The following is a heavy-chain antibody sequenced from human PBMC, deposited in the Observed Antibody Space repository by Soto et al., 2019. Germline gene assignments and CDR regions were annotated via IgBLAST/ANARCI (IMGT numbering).Heavy chain of an antibody. CDR1: GFTFSSYW. CDR3: ARDTRDYGDYVDY. J-gene: IGHJ4*02. V-gene: IGHV3-7*03. CDR2: IKQDGSEK. D-gene: IGHD4-17*01. Sequence: EVQLVESGGGLVQPGGSLRLSCAASGFTFSSYWMSWVRQAPGKELEWVANIKQDGSEKYYVDSVKGRFTISRDNAKNSLYLQMNSLRAEDTAVYYCARDTRDYGDYVDYWGQGTLVTVSS.